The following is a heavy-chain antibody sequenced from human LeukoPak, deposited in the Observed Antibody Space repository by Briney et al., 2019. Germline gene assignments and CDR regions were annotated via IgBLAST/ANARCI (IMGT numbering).Heavy chain of an antibody. CDR3: ARGCVEYYDILTGYWNYYYYMDV. J-gene: IGHJ6*03. CDR2: INTNTGNP. Sequence: ASVKVSCKASGYTFSTYAMNWVRQAPGQGLEWMGWINTNTGNPTYAQGFTGRFVFSLDTSVSTAYLQISSLKAEDTAVYYCARGCVEYYDILTGYWNYYYYMDVWGKGTTVTVSS. D-gene: IGHD3-9*01. CDR1: GYTFSTYA. V-gene: IGHV7-4-1*02.